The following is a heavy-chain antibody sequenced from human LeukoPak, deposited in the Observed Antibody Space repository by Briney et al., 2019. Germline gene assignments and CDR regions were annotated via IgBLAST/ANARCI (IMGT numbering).Heavy chain of an antibody. D-gene: IGHD6-19*01. CDR3: ARQVAGRRGFDY. CDR2: TYYRSKWYN. V-gene: IGHV6-1*01. CDR1: GDSASSNSAA. Sequence: SQTLSLTCAISGDSASSNSAAWNWIRQSPSRGLQWLGRTYYRSKWYNDYAVSVKSRITINPDTSKNQFSLQLNSVTPDDTAVYYCARQVAGRRGFDYWGQGTLVTVSS. J-gene: IGHJ4*02.